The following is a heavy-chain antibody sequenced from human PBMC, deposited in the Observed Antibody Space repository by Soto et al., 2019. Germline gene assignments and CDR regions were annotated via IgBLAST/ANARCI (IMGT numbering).Heavy chain of an antibody. V-gene: IGHV4-4*02. D-gene: IGHD6-19*01. Sequence: QVQLQESGPGLVKPSGTLSLTCAVSGDSVSSPYYWCWVRQSPGKGLEWIGEVFHTGTTSYNPSLRRRVTISMDKSINQLSLDLSSVTAADTAVYYCARSAGWYAIHAWGPGTLVIVSS. CDR1: GDSVSSPYY. CDR2: VFHTGTT. CDR3: ARSAGWYAIHA. J-gene: IGHJ5*02.